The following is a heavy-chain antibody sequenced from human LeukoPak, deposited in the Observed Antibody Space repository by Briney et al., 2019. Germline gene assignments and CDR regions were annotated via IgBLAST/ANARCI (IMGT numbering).Heavy chain of an antibody. J-gene: IGHJ6*02. D-gene: IGHD3-3*01. Sequence: KPSETLSLTCTVSGGSISSYYWSWIRQPPGKGLEWIGYIYYSGSTNYNPSLKSRVTISVDTSKNQFSLKLSSVTAADTAVYYCARDHSLYYDFWSGYYSDYYGMDVWGQGTTVTVSS. V-gene: IGHV4-59*01. CDR3: ARDHSLYYDFWSGYYSDYYGMDV. CDR2: IYYSGST. CDR1: GGSISSYY.